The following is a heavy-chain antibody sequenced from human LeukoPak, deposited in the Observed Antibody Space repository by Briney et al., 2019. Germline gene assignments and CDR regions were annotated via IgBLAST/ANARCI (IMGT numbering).Heavy chain of an antibody. J-gene: IGHJ6*02. D-gene: IGHD3-22*01. CDR1: GGSISSGGYS. V-gene: IGHV4-30-2*01. Sequence: SETLSLTCAVSGGSISSGGYSWSWIRQPPGKGLEWIGYIYHSGSTNYNPSLKSRVTISVDTSKNQFSLKLSSVTAADTAVYYCARHLISYDSTEDYYYGMDVWGQGTTVTVSS. CDR2: IYHSGST. CDR3: ARHLISYDSTEDYYYGMDV.